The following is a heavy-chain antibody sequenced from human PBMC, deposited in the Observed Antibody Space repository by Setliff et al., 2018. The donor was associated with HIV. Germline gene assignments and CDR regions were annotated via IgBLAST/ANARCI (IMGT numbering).Heavy chain of an antibody. CDR1: GYTFTSYG. Sequence: VSCKASGYTFTSYGISWVRQAPGQGLEWMGWISAYNGNTNYAQKLQGRVTMTTDTSTSTAYMELRSLRSDDTAVYYCAREQGDYYGSGSYDYWGQGTLVTVSS. CDR3: AREQGDYYGSGSYDY. CDR2: ISAYNGNT. D-gene: IGHD3-10*01. V-gene: IGHV1-18*01. J-gene: IGHJ4*02.